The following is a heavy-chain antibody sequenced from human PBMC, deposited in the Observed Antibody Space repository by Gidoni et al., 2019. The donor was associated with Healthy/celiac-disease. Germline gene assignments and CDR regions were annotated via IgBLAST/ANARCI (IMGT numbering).Heavy chain of an antibody. CDR1: GFTFDDHA. Sequence: EVQLVESGGGLVQPGGSLRLSCSASGFTFDDHAMHWVRQAPGKGLEWVSGISWNSGSIGYADSGKGRFTISRDNAKNSLYLQMNSLRAEDTALYYCAKDIGYCSGGSCQGGWFDPWGQGTLVTVSS. D-gene: IGHD2-15*01. V-gene: IGHV3-9*01. CDR3: AKDIGYCSGGSCQGGWFDP. CDR2: ISWNSGSI. J-gene: IGHJ5*02.